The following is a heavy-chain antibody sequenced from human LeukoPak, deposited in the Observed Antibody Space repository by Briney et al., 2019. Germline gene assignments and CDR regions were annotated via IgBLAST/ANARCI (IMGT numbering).Heavy chain of an antibody. CDR1: GGSISSYY. Sequence: PSETLSLTYTVSGGSISSYYWSWIRQPAGKGLEWIGRIYTTGSTNYNPSLKSRVTISVDKSKNQFSLKLSSVTAADTAVYYCAREKEYANFDYWGQGTLVTVSS. V-gene: IGHV4-4*07. CDR2: IYTTGST. CDR3: AREKEYANFDY. D-gene: IGHD2-8*01. J-gene: IGHJ4*02.